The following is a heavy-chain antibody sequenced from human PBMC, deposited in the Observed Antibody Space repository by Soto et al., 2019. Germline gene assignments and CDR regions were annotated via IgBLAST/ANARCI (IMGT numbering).Heavy chain of an antibody. V-gene: IGHV3-23*04. CDR2: ISGSGHRI. CDR3: AKRPGFDVGVGNTWFDP. Sequence: EVILVESGGGLVQPGMALRLSCAASGFKFDNYGMGWVRQAPGKGLEWVSVISGSGHRIYCADSVKGRFTISRDNSATTLFVPMNSLRAVDTAFCYCAKRPGFDVGVGNTWFDPCGQGTLVTVSS. D-gene: IGHD2-8*01. CDR1: GFKFDNYG. J-gene: IGHJ5*02.